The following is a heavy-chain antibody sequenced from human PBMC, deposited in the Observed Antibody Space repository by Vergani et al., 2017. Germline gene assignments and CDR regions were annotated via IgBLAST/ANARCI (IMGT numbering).Heavy chain of an antibody. D-gene: IGHD3-3*02. CDR3: GRKQSPASFMDKPIDI. Sequence: QVQLVASGGGLVRPGGSLRLSCAASGFIFSDYYMTWIRQTPGKGLEWLAHISDGGETKMYAESLKGRFTVSRDNTKNLLILQMKTLKVDDTATYYCGRKQSPASFMDKPIDIWGQGTLVTVSS. J-gene: IGHJ5*02. V-gene: IGHV3-11*01. CDR1: GFIFSDYY. CDR2: ISDGGETK.